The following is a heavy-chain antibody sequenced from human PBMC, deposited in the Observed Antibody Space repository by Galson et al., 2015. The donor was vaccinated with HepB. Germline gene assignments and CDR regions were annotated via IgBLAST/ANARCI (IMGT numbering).Heavy chain of an antibody. V-gene: IGHV4-39*01. D-gene: IGHD3-22*01. Sequence: YNPSLKSRVTISVDTSKNQFSLKLSSVTAADTAVYYCARTSFLDNYDSSGYHAFDIWDQGTMVTVSS. J-gene: IGHJ3*02. CDR3: ARTSFLDNYDSSGYHAFDI.